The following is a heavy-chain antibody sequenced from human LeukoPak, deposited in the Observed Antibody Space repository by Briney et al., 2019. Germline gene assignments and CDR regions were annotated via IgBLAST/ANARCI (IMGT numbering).Heavy chain of an antibody. CDR3: ARDTRPDYYGSGSCN. J-gene: IGHJ4*02. D-gene: IGHD3-10*01. CDR2: IYSGGST. CDR1: GFTVSSSY. V-gene: IGHV3-66*01. Sequence: GGSLRLSCAASGFTVSSSYMSWVRQAPGKGLEWVSVIYSGGSTYYADSVKGRFTISRDNSKNTLYLQMNSLRAEDTAVYYCARDTRPDYYGSGSCNWGQGTLVTVSS.